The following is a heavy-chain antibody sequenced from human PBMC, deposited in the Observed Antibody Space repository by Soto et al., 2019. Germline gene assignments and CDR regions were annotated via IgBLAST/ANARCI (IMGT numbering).Heavy chain of an antibody. CDR3: ARVYDSSGYSFGGG. CDR2: SRNKANSYTT. V-gene: IGHV3-72*01. J-gene: IGHJ4*02. D-gene: IGHD3-22*01. CDR1: GFTLSDHY. Sequence: PGGSLRLSCAASGFTLSDHYMDWVRQAPGKGLEWVGRSRNKANSYTTEYAASVKGRFTISREDSKSSLYLQMNSLKVEDTAVYYCARVYDSSGYSFGGGWGQGTLVTVSS.